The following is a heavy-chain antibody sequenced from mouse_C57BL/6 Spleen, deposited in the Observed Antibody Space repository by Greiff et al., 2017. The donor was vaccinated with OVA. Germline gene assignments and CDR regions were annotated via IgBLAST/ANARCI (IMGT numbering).Heavy chain of an antibody. V-gene: IGHV1-82*01. J-gene: IGHJ2*01. CDR2: IYPGDGDT. CDR1: GYAFSSSW. D-gene: IGHD2-5*01. Sequence: QVQLKQSGPELVKPGASVKISCKASGYAFSSSWMNWVKQRPGKGLEWIGRIYPGDGDTNYNGKFKGKATLTADKSSSTAYMQLSSLTSEDSAVYFCAREDYSNPPYFDYWGQGTTLTVSS. CDR3: AREDYSNPPYFDY.